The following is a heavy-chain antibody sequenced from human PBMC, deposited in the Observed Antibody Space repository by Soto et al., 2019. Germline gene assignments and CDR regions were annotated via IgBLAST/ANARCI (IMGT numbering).Heavy chain of an antibody. CDR2: IRHDGSNI. V-gene: IGHV3-33*01. D-gene: IGHD1-26*01. J-gene: IGHJ4*02. CDR3: ARDGVGATTFFGYLDY. CDR1: GTIFSGFG. Sequence: QEQLVESGGGVVQPGRSLRLSCAASGTIFSGFGMHWVRQAPGKGLEWVAVIRHDGSNIYYADSVKDRFTISRDNFKKTLYLQMDSLRAEDTAVYYCARDGVGATTFFGYLDYWGQGALVTVSS.